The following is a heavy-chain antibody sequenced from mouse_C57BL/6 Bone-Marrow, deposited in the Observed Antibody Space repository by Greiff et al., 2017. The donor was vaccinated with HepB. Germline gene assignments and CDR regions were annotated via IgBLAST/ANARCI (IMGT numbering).Heavy chain of an antibody. D-gene: IGHD2-4*01. CDR2: IDPENGAT. Sequence: EVQLQQSGAELVRPGASVKLSCTASGFNIKDDYMHWVKQRPEQGLEWIGWIDPENGATDYASKFQGKATITADTSSNTAYLQLSSLTSEDTAVYYCTTVSIYYEYDGFACWGQGTLVTVSA. CDR1: GFNIKDDY. J-gene: IGHJ3*01. CDR3: TTVSIYYEYDGFAC. V-gene: IGHV14-4*01.